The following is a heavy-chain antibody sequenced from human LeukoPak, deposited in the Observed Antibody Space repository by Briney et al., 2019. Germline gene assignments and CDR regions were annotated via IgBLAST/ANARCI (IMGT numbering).Heavy chain of an antibody. CDR1: GYTFTSYG. V-gene: IGHV1-18*01. CDR2: ISAYNGNT. J-gene: IGHJ5*02. CDR3: ARAAAAGTLPQFDP. D-gene: IGHD6-13*01. Sequence: AASVKVSCKASGYTFTSYGISWVRQAPGQGLEWMGWISAYNGNTNYAQKLQGRVTMTTDTSTSTAYMELRSLRSDDTAVYYCARAAAAGTLPQFDPWGQGTLVTVYS.